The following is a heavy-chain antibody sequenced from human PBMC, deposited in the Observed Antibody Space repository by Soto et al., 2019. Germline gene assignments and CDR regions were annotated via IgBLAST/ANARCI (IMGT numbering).Heavy chain of an antibody. J-gene: IGHJ4*02. Sequence: EVQLVESGGGLVQPGGSLTLSCAASGFTFSNSAIHWVRQASGKGLEWVGRIRDKVNNYATEYAASVKGRFTMSRDESKNTAYLQMNNLKTEDTAVYYCARRYCSSGNCYSDYWGQGALVTVSS. CDR1: GFTFSNSA. D-gene: IGHD2-15*01. CDR2: IRDKVNNYAT. CDR3: ARRYCSSGNCYSDY. V-gene: IGHV3-73*02.